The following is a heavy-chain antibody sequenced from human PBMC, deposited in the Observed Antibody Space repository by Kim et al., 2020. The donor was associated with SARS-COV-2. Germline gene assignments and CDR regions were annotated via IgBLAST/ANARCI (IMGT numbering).Heavy chain of an antibody. J-gene: IGHJ4*02. D-gene: IGHD2-21*01. CDR1: GFTFTGYA. CDR3: MKVWWGWIWDD. CDR2: IDGIDGTT. Sequence: GGSLRLSCTTSGFTFTGYAMSWVRQAPGKGLEWVSSIDGIDGTTYYVASVKGRFIISRDNSKNTLYLQMSNLIADDTAVYYCMKVWWGWIWDDWCQGTLV. V-gene: IGHV3-23*01.